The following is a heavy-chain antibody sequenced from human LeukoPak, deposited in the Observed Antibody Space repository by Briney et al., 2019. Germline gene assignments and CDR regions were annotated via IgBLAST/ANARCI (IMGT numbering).Heavy chain of an antibody. D-gene: IGHD3-22*01. CDR2: IRYDGSNK. CDR1: GFTFSSYG. Sequence: PTGGSLRLSCAASGFTFSSYGMHWVRQAPGKGREWVAFIRYDGSNKYYADSVKGRFTVSRDNSKNTLYLQMNSLRAEDTAVYYCAKAPAYYDSSGALLYYFDYWGQGTLVTVSS. CDR3: AKAPAYYDSSGALLYYFDY. V-gene: IGHV3-30*02. J-gene: IGHJ4*02.